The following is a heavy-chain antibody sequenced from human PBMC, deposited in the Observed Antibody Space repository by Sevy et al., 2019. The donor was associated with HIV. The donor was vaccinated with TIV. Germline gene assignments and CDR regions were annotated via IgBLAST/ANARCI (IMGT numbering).Heavy chain of an antibody. D-gene: IGHD3-22*01. CDR1: GFSFSNYA. J-gene: IGHJ6*02. V-gene: IGHV3-30*19. Sequence: GGSLRLSCVASGFSFSNYAMHWVRQAPGKGLEWVAVISYDGSIKYSADSVKGRFTISRDNSKNTLYLQMISLRPEDTAVYYCAGERTYYYESSGSDYGYYGMDVWGQGATVTVSS. CDR3: AGERTYYYESSGSDYGYYGMDV. CDR2: ISYDGSIK.